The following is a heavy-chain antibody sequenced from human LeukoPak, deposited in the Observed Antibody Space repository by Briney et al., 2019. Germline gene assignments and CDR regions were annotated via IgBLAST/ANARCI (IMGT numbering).Heavy chain of an antibody. CDR1: GFTFCIYS. Sequence: KTGGSLRLSCAVSGFTFCIYSMNWVRQAPGKGLEWVSSISSSSSYIYYADSVKGRFTISRDNAQNSLYLHMNSLRAEDTAVYYCARVPNYSWFGDWWGQGTLVTVSS. J-gene: IGHJ4*02. CDR3: ARVPNYSWFGDW. CDR2: ISSSSSYI. D-gene: IGHD3-10*01. V-gene: IGHV3-21*01.